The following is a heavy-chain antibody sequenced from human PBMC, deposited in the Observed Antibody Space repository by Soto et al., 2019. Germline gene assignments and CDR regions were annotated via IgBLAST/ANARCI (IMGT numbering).Heavy chain of an antibody. CDR3: TRDRYYGSGLPGA. V-gene: IGHV3-49*03. J-gene: IGHJ5*02. CDR2: IRSKAYGGTT. Sequence: GGSLRLSCTASGFTFGDYAMSWFRQAPGKGLEWVGFIRSKAYGGTTEYAASVKGRFTISRDDSKSIAYLQMNSLKTEDTAVYYCTRDRYYGSGLPGAWGQGTLVTVSS. CDR1: GFTFGDYA. D-gene: IGHD3-10*01.